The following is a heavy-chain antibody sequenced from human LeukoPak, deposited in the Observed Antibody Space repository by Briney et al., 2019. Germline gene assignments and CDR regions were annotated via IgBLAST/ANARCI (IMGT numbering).Heavy chain of an antibody. CDR1: GGSISSSSYY. D-gene: IGHD6-13*01. CDR3: ARIAAAGITEYFQH. Sequence: SETLSLTCTVSGGSISSSSYYWGWIRQPPGKGLEWIGSIYYSGSTYYNPSLKSRVTISVDTSKNQFSLKLSSVTAADTAVYYCARIAAAGITEYFQHWGQGTLVTVSS. CDR2: IYYSGST. J-gene: IGHJ1*01. V-gene: IGHV4-39*07.